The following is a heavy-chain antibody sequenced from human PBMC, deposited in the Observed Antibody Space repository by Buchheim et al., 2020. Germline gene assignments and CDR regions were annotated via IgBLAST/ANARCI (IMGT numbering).Heavy chain of an antibody. J-gene: IGHJ4*02. Sequence: EVQLLESGGGLVQPGGSLRLSCAASGFTFREYAMTWVRQAPGKGLEWVSSISVSGHSTFYADSVKGRFTISKDTSQDKVFLQMSSLTADDTAMYYCVKDGGRTQWSYSPLFYFDNWGQGTL. CDR1: GFTFREYA. CDR2: ISVSGHST. CDR3: VKDGGRTQWSYSPLFYFDN. V-gene: IGHV3-23*01. D-gene: IGHD1-26*01.